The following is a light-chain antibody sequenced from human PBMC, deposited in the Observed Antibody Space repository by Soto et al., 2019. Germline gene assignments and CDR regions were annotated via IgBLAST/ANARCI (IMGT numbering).Light chain of an antibody. CDR1: QSLSSSF. J-gene: IGKJ2*01. V-gene: IGKV3-20*01. CDR3: QQYGAGRMYT. CDR2: GAS. Sequence: EIVLTQSPGTLSLSPGERATLSCRASQSLSSSFLAWYQQKPGQAPRLLIYGASSRATGIPDRFSGSGSGTDFTRTNSRLEPEDFAGYYCQQYGAGRMYTWGQGTRLDSK.